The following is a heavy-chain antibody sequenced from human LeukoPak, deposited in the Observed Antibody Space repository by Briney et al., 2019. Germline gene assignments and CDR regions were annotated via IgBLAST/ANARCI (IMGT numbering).Heavy chain of an antibody. V-gene: IGHV3-21*01. CDR3: AAYSSLDY. D-gene: IGHD2-15*01. J-gene: IGHJ4*02. CDR2: ITGSSTHT. Sequence: PGGSLRLSCAASGFTFSTYSMNWARQAPGKGLEWVSIITGSSTHTQYADSVKGRFTISRDNAKNSLYLQMNSLRAEDTAVYYCAAYSSLDYWGQGTLVTVSS. CDR1: GFTFSTYS.